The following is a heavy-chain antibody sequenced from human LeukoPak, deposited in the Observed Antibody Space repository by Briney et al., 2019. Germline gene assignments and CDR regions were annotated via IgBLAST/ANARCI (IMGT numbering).Heavy chain of an antibody. V-gene: IGHV3-66*02. CDR2: IYSGGDT. CDR1: GISVSGYY. Sequence: GGSLRLSCAVSGISVSGYYMSWVRQAPGRGLEWVSVIYSGGDTSYADSVKGRFTVPRDNANNTVDLHMNGLRPEDTAFYYCARGFFNFEDWGRGTLVIVSS. CDR3: ARGFFNFED. J-gene: IGHJ4*02. D-gene: IGHD3-3*01.